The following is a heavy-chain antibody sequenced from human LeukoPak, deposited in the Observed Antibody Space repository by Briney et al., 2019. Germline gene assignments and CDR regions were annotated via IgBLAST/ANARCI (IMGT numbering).Heavy chain of an antibody. V-gene: IGHV1-69*05. CDR1: GGTFSSYA. D-gene: IGHD3-9*01. CDR3: ATRYDILTGYFY. CDR2: IIPIFGTA. Sequence: GASVKVSCKASGGTFSSYAISWVRQAPGQGLEWMGRIIPIFGTANYAQKFQGRVTITTDESTSTAYMELSSLRSDDTAVYYCATRYDILTGYFYWGQGTLVTVSS. J-gene: IGHJ4*02.